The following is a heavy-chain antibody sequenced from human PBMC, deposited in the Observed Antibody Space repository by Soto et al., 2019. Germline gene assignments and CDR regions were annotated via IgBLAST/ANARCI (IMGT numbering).Heavy chain of an antibody. CDR3: ATYFDWLLLDDAFDI. CDR1: GYTFTSYD. J-gene: IGHJ3*02. Sequence: QVQLVQSGAEVKKPGASVKVSCKASGYTFTSYDINWVRQATGQGLEWMGWMNPNSGNTGYAQKFQRRVTMTRNTSISTAYMELSSLRSEDTAVYYCATYFDWLLLDDAFDIWGQGTMVTVSS. CDR2: MNPNSGNT. V-gene: IGHV1-8*01. D-gene: IGHD3-9*01.